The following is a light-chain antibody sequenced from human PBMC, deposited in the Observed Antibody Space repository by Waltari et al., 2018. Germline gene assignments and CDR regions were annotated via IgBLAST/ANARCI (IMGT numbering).Light chain of an antibody. Sequence: DIQLTQSPSLLSASVGDRVTITCRASQAINGYLAWYQVRPGRAPKLLIYDTSTLQSGVPSRFSGSESETDFTLTISTLQPEDFATYYCQELNIFPLTFGGGTKVEIK. CDR2: DTS. CDR1: QAINGY. J-gene: IGKJ4*01. CDR3: QELNIFPLT. V-gene: IGKV1-9*01.